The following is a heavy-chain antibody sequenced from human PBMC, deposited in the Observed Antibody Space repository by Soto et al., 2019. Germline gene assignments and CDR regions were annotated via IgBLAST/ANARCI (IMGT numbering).Heavy chain of an antibody. CDR2: ISAYNGNT. CDR1: GYTFTSYG. CDR3: ARDLRYSSPYYFDY. J-gene: IGHJ4*02. Sequence: GASVKVSCTASGYTFTSYGISWVRQAPGQGLEWMGWISAYNGNTNYAQKLQGRVTMTTDTSTSTAYMELRSLRSDDTAVYYCARDLRYSSPYYFDYWGQGTLVTVSS. V-gene: IGHV1-18*01. D-gene: IGHD6-13*01.